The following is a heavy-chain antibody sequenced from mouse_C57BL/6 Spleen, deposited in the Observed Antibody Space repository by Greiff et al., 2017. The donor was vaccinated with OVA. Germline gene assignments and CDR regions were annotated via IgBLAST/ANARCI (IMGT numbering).Heavy chain of an antibody. Sequence: EVMLVESGEGLVKPGGSLKLSCAASGFTFSSYAMSWVRQTPEKRLEWVAYISSGGDYIYYADTVKGRFTISRDNARNTLYLQMSSLKSEDTAMYYCTRGGIYYDYDGVAYWGQGTLVTVSA. V-gene: IGHV5-9-1*02. CDR1: GFTFSSYA. D-gene: IGHD2-4*01. CDR3: TRGGIYYDYDGVAY. J-gene: IGHJ3*01. CDR2: ISSGGDYI.